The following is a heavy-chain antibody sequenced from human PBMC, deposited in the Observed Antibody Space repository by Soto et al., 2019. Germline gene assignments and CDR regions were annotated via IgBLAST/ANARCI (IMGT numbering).Heavy chain of an antibody. D-gene: IGHD2-2*01. CDR2: ISSSSYI. J-gene: IGHJ4*02. CDR3: ASGAPIVVVPAAREGVQDSPNNAFDY. CDR1: GFTFSSYS. Sequence: GGSLRLSCAASGFTFSSYSMNWVRQAPGKGLEWVSSISSSSYIYYADSVKGRFTISRDNAKNSLYLQMNSLRAEDTAVYYCASGAPIVVVPAAREGVQDSPNNAFDYWGQGTLVTVSS. V-gene: IGHV3-21*01.